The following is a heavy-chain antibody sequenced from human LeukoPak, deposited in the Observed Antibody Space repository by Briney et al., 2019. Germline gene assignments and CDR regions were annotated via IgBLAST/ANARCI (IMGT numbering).Heavy chain of an antibody. D-gene: IGHD1-7*01. V-gene: IGHV3-30-3*01. J-gene: IGHJ6*02. Sequence: PGGALRLSCAVSGFTSNNYWMTWVGQAPGKGLEGVAVISCDGSKKYYADSVKGRLTISRDNSKNTLYLKMNSLRAEDPAVYSCARDRFSGTTLSYGLDVWGQGTTVTVSS. CDR1: GFTSNNYW. CDR3: ARDRFSGTTLSYGLDV. CDR2: ISCDGSKK.